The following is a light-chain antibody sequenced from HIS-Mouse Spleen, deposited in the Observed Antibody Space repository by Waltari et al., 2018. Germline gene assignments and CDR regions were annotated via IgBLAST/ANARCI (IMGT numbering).Light chain of an antibody. CDR3: QSYDSSNVV. V-gene: IGLV6-57*02. CDR1: SGSLASNY. Sequence: NFMLTQPHSVSESPGTTVTISCTGSSGSLASNYVPWYQQRPRSAPTPVSYDDNQRPSGVPDRFSGSIDSSSNSASLTISGLKTEDEADYYCQSYDSSNVVFGGGTKLTVL. J-gene: IGLJ2*01. CDR2: DDN.